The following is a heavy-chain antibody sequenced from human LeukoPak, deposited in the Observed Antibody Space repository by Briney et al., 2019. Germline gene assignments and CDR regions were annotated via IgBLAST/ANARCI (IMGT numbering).Heavy chain of an antibody. D-gene: IGHD4-17*01. CDR3: AKADYGDYVRLDY. CDR1: GFTLSSYA. Sequence: GRSLRLSCAASGFTLSSYAMHWARQAPGKAVEGVAVISYDGSNKYYADSVKGRFTISRDNAKNSLYLQMNSLRAEDTALYYCAKADYGDYVRLDYWGQGTLVTVSS. V-gene: IGHV3-30-3*01. J-gene: IGHJ4*02. CDR2: ISYDGSNK.